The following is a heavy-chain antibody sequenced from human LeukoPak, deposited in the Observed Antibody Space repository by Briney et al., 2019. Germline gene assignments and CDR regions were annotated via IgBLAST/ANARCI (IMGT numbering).Heavy chain of an antibody. Sequence: SETLSLTCTVSGGSISSSGYHWSWIRQPPGKGLEWIGYIYHSGSIYYNPSLKSRVTISVDRSKKQFSLKLNSVTAADTAVFYCASHYDSSGYYPENWGQGTLVTVSS. J-gene: IGHJ4*02. CDR2: IYHSGSI. V-gene: IGHV4-30-2*01. CDR3: ASHYDSSGYYPEN. CDR1: GGSISSSGYH. D-gene: IGHD3-22*01.